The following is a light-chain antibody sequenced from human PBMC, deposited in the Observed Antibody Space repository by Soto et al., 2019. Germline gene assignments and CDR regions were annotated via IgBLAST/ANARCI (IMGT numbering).Light chain of an antibody. CDR2: EVR. CDR3: SSLTGSTPLYA. J-gene: IGLJ1*01. V-gene: IGLV2-14*01. Sequence: QSVLTQPASLSGSPGQSVTISCTGTSGDVGGYNYVSWYQQHPGKAPKLMIYEVRNRPSGVSNRFSGSKSGNTASLTISGLQAEDEADYYCSSLTGSTPLYAFGTGTKVTVL. CDR1: SGDVGGYNY.